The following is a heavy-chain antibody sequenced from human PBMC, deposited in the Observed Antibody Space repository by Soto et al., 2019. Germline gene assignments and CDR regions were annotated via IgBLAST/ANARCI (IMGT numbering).Heavy chain of an antibody. Sequence: QVQLVQSGAEMKKPEASVKVSCKASGYTFTRFAIHWLRKAPGQSLEWMGWINGGNDNTRYSQKFQGRVTITMDTSANTVYMEVNVVRTEDTAVYFCAREGDQIDYDYGLDFWGQGTLVTVSS. CDR1: GYTFTRFA. V-gene: IGHV1-3*01. D-gene: IGHD5-12*01. J-gene: IGHJ4*02. CDR3: AREGDQIDYDYGLDF. CDR2: INGGNDNT.